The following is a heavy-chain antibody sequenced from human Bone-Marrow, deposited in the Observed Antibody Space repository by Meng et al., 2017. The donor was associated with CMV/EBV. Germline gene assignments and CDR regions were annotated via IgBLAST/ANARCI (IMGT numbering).Heavy chain of an antibody. CDR2: IYSDGRGT. CDR3: ARDATVTTYGMDV. Sequence: GESLKISCVASGLTLSSYDMNWVRQAPGKGLEWVSLIYSDGRGTYFADSVKDRFTISRDNFKNTVYLYLNSLRAEDMAVYYCARDATVTTYGMDVWGQGTTVTVSS. D-gene: IGHD4-11*01. V-gene: IGHV3-23*03. CDR1: GLTLSSYD. J-gene: IGHJ6*02.